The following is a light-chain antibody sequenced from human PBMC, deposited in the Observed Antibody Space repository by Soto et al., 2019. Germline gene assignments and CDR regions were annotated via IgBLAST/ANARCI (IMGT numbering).Light chain of an antibody. CDR3: MPATHFPGP. Sequence: DIVMTQSTLASPVSLGQPAYISCRPSQSVVHRDGNTYWWWLAQRPGQPPGLLLYRIATRFSGVPDRFSGRGAGTDFSLKISRVEAEGVRIYYCMPATHFPGPFGPGTKVYIK. CDR2: RIA. CDR1: QSVVHRDGNTY. J-gene: IGKJ1*01. V-gene: IGKV2-24*01.